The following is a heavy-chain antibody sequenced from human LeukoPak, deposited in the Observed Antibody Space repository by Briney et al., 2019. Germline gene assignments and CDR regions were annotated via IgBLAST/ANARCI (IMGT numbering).Heavy chain of an antibody. CDR1: GYTFTSYA. CDR3: AMDRYGDGFDYLDY. V-gene: IGHV1-2*02. D-gene: IGHD5-24*01. CDR2: ITPSGGT. J-gene: IGHJ4*02. Sequence: SVKVSCKASGYTFTSYAIHWVRQAPGQGLEWMGWITPSGGTNYPQKFQGRDAITWDTSITTAYMDLSRLSSDDTPVSYCAMDRYGDGFDYLDYWGQGALVTVSS.